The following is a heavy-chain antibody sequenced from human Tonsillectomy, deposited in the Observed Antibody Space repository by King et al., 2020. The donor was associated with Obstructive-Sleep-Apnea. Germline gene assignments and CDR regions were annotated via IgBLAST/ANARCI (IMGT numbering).Heavy chain of an antibody. CDR2: INPNSGGT. Sequence: VQLVESGAEVKKPGASVKVSCKASGYTFTGYYMHWVRQAPGQGLEWMGWINPNSGGTNYAQKFQGWVTMTRDTSISTPYMERSRLRSDDTAVYYCARAYYYDSSGSTRYYFDYWGQGTLVTVSS. J-gene: IGHJ4*02. CDR3: ARAYYYDSSGSTRYYFDY. V-gene: IGHV1-2*04. D-gene: IGHD3-22*01. CDR1: GYTFTGYY.